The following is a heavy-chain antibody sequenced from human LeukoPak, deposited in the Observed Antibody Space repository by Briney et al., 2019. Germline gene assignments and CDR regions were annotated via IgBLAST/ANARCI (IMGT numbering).Heavy chain of an antibody. V-gene: IGHV4-4*09. CDR2: IYTSGST. D-gene: IGHD3-10*01. CDR1: GGSISSYY. Sequence: PSETLSLTCTVSGGSISSYYWSWIRQPPGKGLEWIGYIYTSGSTNYNPSIKSRVTISVDTSKNQFSLKLSSVTAADTAVYSCARHVDDRRTGSLNYYYYYYMDVWGKGTTVTVSS. J-gene: IGHJ6*03. CDR3: ARHVDDRRTGSLNYYYYYYMDV.